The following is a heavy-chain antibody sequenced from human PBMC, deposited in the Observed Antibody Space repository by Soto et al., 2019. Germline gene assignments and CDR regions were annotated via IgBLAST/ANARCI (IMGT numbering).Heavy chain of an antibody. V-gene: IGHV4-31*03. J-gene: IGHJ4*02. D-gene: IGHD3-16*01. CDR2: IYYSGST. CDR3: ARGEQSAGPGDFDY. CDR1: GGSINSGGFY. Sequence: SETLSLTCTVSGGSINSGGFYWSWIRQHPGKGLEWIGYIYYSGSTYYNPSLKSRVIISVDTSKNQFSLRLRSVTAADTAVYYCARGEQSAGPGDFDYWGQGTLVT.